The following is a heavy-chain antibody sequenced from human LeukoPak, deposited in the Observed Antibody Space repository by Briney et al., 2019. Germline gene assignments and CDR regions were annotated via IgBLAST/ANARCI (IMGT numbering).Heavy chain of an antibody. CDR2: INPSGGST. CDR3: ARGTGGRERGGFIDY. D-gene: IGHD3-10*01. CDR1: GYTFTSYY. V-gene: IGHV1-46*01. J-gene: IGHJ4*02. Sequence: ASVKVSCKASGYTFTSYYMHWVRQAPGQGLEWMGTINPSGGSTSYAQKFQGRVTMTRDTSTSTVYMELSSLRSEDTAVYYCARGTGGRERGGFIDYWGQGTLVTVSS.